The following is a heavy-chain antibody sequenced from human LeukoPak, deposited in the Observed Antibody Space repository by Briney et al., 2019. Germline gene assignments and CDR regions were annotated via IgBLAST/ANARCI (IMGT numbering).Heavy chain of an antibody. Sequence: SVTVSCKASGASFSSYAISWVRQAPGQGLEWMGRIIPIFGTPNYAQRFQGRVTITADIVSSTAYMEVNSLTSEDTAVYFCAKQGALRQDYYMDVWGNGTTVTVSS. J-gene: IGHJ6*03. CDR2: IIPIFGTP. CDR3: AKQGALRQDYYMDV. V-gene: IGHV1-69*06. CDR1: GASFSSYA.